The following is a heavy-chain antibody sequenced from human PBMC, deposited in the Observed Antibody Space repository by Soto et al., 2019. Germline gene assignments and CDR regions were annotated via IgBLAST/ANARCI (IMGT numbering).Heavy chain of an antibody. CDR2: ISNDGHA. Sequence: AETLSLTCSVLGDSISDTRYYWVWIRQAPEKGLEWIGSISNDGHAYYNPSLKSRVTLFADKSQNQFSLKMKSVTVADTALYFCARQVYGDSLGGNWFDPWGQGALVTVSS. CDR3: ARQVYGDSLGGNWFDP. V-gene: IGHV4-39*01. D-gene: IGHD4-17*01. CDR1: GDSISDTRYY. J-gene: IGHJ5*02.